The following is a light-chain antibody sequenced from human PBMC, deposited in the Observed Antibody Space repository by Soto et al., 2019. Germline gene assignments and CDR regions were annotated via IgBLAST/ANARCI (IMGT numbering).Light chain of an antibody. Sequence: DIQMTQSPSSLSASVGDRVTITCRASQSISSYLNWYQQKPGKAPKLLIYAASSLQSGVPSRFSGSASGTDFTLTISSLQPEDFATYYCQQSYSTLLVTFGPGAKVDIK. CDR3: QQSYSTLLVT. CDR2: AAS. J-gene: IGKJ3*01. V-gene: IGKV1-39*01. CDR1: QSISSY.